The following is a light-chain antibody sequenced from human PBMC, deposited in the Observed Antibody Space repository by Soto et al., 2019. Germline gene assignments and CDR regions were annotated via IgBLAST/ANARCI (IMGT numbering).Light chain of an antibody. Sequence: QSVLTQPHSASGTPGQRVTISCSGSSSNIGSNTVNWYQQLPGTAPKLLIYSNNQRPSGVPDRFSGSKSGTSASLAISGLQSEDEADYYCAAWEDSLNGHVFGTGTKLTVL. CDR1: SSNIGSNT. CDR3: AAWEDSLNGHV. CDR2: SNN. J-gene: IGLJ1*01. V-gene: IGLV1-44*01.